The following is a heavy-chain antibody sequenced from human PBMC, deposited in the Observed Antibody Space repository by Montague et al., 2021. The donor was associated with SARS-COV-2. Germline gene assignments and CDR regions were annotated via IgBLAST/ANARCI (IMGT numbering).Heavy chain of an antibody. V-gene: IGHV4-39*01. J-gene: IGHJ2*01. D-gene: IGHD3-10*01. CDR3: AITYYYCSGSYYWYFDL. CDR2: IYYSGST. CDR1: CGSISSSSYY. Sequence: SETLSLTCTVSCGSISSSSYYWGWIRQPPGKGLEWIGSIYYSGSTYYNPSLKSRVTISVDTSKNQFSLKLSSVTAADTAVYYCAITYYYCSGSYYWYFDLWGRGTLVTVSS.